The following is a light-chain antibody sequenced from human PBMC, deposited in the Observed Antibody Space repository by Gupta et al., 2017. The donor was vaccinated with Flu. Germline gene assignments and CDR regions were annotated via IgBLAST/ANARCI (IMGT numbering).Light chain of an antibody. V-gene: IGKV3-15*01. CDR2: WAS. CDR1: QSDSSN. CDR3: QQYNSEPSYT. J-gene: IGKJ5*01. Sequence: TLSVPLSGRATLTCRASQSDSSNLAWYQQKPGQAPRLLIYWASTRATGIPDRFSGSGSGTEFTLTISSLQSEDVAVYYCQQYNSEPSYTFGQGTQLEIK.